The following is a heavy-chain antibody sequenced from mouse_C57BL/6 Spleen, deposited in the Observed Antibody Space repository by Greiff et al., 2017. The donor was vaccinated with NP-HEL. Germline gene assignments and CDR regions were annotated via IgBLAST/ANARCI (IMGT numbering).Heavy chain of an antibody. CDR2: IYPGSGST. J-gene: IGHJ2*01. CDR1: GYTFTSYW. V-gene: IGHV1-55*01. Sequence: QVQLQQPGAELVKPGASVKMSCKASGYTFTSYWITWVKQRPGQGLEWIGDIYPGSGSTNYNEKFKSKATLTADKSSSTAYMQLSSLTSEDSAVYFCARGVGGDYWGQGTTLTVSS. D-gene: IGHD1-1*02. CDR3: ARGVGGDY.